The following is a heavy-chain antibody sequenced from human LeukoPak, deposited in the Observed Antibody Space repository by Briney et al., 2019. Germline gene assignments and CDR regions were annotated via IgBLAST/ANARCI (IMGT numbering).Heavy chain of an antibody. CDR2: INPSGGST. V-gene: IGHV1-46*03. CDR1: GYTFTSYY. CDR3: ARSSILSTSPYYYYGMDV. D-gene: IGHD2-21*01. Sequence: GASVKVSCKASGYTFTSYYMHWVRQAPGQGLEWMGIINPSGGSTSYAQKFQGRVTMTRDTSTGTVYMELSSLRSEDTAVYYCARSSILSTSPYYYYGMDVWGQGTTVTVSS. J-gene: IGHJ6*02.